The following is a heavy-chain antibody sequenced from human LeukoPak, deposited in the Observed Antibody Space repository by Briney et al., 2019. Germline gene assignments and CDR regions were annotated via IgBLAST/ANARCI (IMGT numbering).Heavy chain of an antibody. V-gene: IGHV3-23*01. CDR2: ISGSGGST. J-gene: IGHJ4*02. Sequence: PGGSLRLSCAASGFTFSSYAMSWVRQAPGKGLEWVSAISGSGGSTYYADSVKGRFTISRDNSKNTLYLQMTSLRAEDTAVYYCAKPPPGPPTAIFGVTHWGQGTLVTVSS. D-gene: IGHD3-3*01. CDR3: AKPPPGPPTAIFGVTH. CDR1: GFTFSSYA.